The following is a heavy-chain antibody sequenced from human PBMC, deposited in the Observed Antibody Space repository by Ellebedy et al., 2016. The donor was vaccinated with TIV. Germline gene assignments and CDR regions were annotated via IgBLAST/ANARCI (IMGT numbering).Heavy chain of an antibody. CDR1: GFKFKIYG. D-gene: IGHD2-21*02. Sequence: GESLKISCAASGFKFKIYGMNWVRQPPAKGRERVPLISHDGIHKFYADCVKGRFTIFRDNSNNTLYLQMNSLRTEDTAVYYCARAPSPGGDNFDYWGQGTLIPVSS. CDR2: ISHDGIHK. CDR3: ARAPSPGGDNFDY. J-gene: IGHJ4*02. V-gene: IGHV3-30*02.